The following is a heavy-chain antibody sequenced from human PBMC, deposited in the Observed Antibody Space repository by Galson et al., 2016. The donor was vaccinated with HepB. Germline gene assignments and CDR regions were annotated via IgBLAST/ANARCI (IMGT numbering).Heavy chain of an antibody. J-gene: IGHJ6*02. Sequence: PALVKPTQTLTLTCTFSGFSLSTSGVGVGWIRLPPGKALEWLALSYWDDDKRYSPSLKSRLTITKATSKNQVVLTVTNMDPVDTATYSCAYTGPLLYYYYGMDVWGPGTTVTVSS. V-gene: IGHV2-5*02. D-gene: IGHD1-14*01. CDR3: AYTGPLLYYYYGMDV. CDR2: SYWDDDK. CDR1: GFSLSTSGVG.